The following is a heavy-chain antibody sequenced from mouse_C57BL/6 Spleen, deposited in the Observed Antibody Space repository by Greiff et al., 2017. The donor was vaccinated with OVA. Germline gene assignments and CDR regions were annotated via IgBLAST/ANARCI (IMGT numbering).Heavy chain of an antibody. Sequence: VKLLESGAELVRPGTSVKVSCKASGYAFTNYLIEWVKQRPGQGLEWIGVINPGSGGTNYNEKFKGKATLTADKSSSTAYMQLSSLTSEDSAVYFCARGKSYDGYYMDYWGQGTSVTVSS. J-gene: IGHJ4*01. CDR1: GYAFTNYL. V-gene: IGHV1-54*01. D-gene: IGHD2-3*01. CDR2: INPGSGGT. CDR3: ARGKSYDGYYMDY.